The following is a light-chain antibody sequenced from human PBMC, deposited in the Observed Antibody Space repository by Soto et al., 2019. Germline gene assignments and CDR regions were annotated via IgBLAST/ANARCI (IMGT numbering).Light chain of an antibody. CDR2: DAS. J-gene: IGKJ1*01. CDR1: QDITSD. Sequence: AIQLTQSPSSLSASLGDTVIITCRASQDITSDLAWYQQRPEKAPVLLIYDASRVESGVPPRFSGGGSGTEFSLTIGSLQPEDFATCFCQQFNAYPRTFGQGTKGYIK. V-gene: IGKV1-13*02. CDR3: QQFNAYPRT.